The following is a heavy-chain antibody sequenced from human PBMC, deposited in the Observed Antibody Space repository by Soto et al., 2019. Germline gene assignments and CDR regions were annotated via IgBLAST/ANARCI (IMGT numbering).Heavy chain of an antibody. CDR3: ARDGSGPFDY. CDR2: IHRVENSKYSDST. D-gene: IGHD6-19*01. CDR1: GFTVRTND. V-gene: IGHV3-66*01. J-gene: IGHJ4*02. Sequence: EVQLVESGGGLIQAGGSLRLSCAASGFTVRTNDMSWVRQAPGKGLEWIALIHRVENSKYSDSTYYADSERARFTISIDNAKDTVDLQMNDLSAEDTAMYYCARDGSGPFDYWGQGSLVTVSS.